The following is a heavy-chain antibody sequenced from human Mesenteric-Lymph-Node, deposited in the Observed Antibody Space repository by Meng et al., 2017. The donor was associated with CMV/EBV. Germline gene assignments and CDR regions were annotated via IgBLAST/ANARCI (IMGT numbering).Heavy chain of an antibody. CDR3: ARQYNWNYYFDY. D-gene: IGHD1-7*01. J-gene: IGHJ4*02. Sequence: SETLSLTCTVSGGSISSSSYCWGWIRQPPGKGLEWIGSIYYSGSTYYNPSLKSRVTISVDTSKNQFSLKLSSVTAADTAVYYCARQYNWNYYFDYWGQGILVTVSS. CDR2: IYYSGST. V-gene: IGHV4-39*01. CDR1: GGSISSSSYC.